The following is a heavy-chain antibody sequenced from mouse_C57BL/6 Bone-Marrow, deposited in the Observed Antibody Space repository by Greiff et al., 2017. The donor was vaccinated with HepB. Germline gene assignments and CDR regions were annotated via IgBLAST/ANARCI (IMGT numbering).Heavy chain of an antibody. V-gene: IGHV1-50*01. CDR2: IDPSDSYT. J-gene: IGHJ2*01. CDR1: GYTFTSYW. CDR3: ARWGDYDGFGY. D-gene: IGHD2-4*01. Sequence: VQLQQSGAELVKPGASVKLSCKASGYTFTSYWMQWVKQRPGQGLEWIGEIDPSDSYTNYNQKFKGKATLTVDTSTSTAYLQLSSLTSEDSAVYYCARWGDYDGFGYWGQGTTLTVSA.